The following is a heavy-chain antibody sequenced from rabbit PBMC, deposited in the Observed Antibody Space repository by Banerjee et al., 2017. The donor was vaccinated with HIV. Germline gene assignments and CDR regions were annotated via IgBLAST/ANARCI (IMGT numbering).Heavy chain of an antibody. CDR3: AREDSSYSNFKL. CDR2: IGTGSGST. CDR1: GFDLSSGYW. D-gene: IGHD8-1*01. V-gene: IGHV1S40*01. J-gene: IGHJ4*01. Sequence: QSLEESGGDLVKPGASLTLTCTASGFDLSSGYWIYWVRQAPWKGLEWIGYIGTGSGSTWYASWAKGRFTISKTSSTTVTLQMTSLTAADTATYFCAREDSSYSNFKLWGPGTLVTVS.